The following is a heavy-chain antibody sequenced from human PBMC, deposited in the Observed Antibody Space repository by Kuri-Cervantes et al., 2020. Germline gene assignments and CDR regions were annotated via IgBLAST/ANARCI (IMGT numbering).Heavy chain of an antibody. CDR3: ARDQGRELSPLDC. CDR1: GFIFNTYW. Sequence: GESLKISCAASGFIFNTYWMSWVRQAPGKGPEWVANIKQDGSEENYVDSVKGRFTVSRDNAKESLYLQMNSLRDEDTAVYYCARDQGRELSPLDCWGQGTLVTVSS. CDR2: IKQDGSEE. V-gene: IGHV3-7*01. J-gene: IGHJ4*02. D-gene: IGHD3-10*01.